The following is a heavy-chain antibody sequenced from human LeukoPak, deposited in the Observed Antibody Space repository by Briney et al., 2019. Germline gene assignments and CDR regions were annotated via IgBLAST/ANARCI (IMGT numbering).Heavy chain of an antibody. CDR2: IKQDGSEK. Sequence: PGGSLRLSCAASGFTFTTYWMSWVRQAPGKGLEWVANIKQDGSEKYYMDSAKGRFTLSRDNAKNSLYLQMNTLRAEDTAVYYCARNPGGGDYTSDFFDYWGQGTLVTVSS. J-gene: IGHJ4*02. CDR1: GFTFTTYW. D-gene: IGHD4-17*01. V-gene: IGHV3-7*01. CDR3: ARNPGGGDYTSDFFDY.